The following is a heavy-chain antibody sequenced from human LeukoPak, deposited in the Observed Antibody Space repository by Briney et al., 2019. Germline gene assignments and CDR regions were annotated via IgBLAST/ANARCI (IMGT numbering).Heavy chain of an antibody. CDR2: IIPILGIA. CDR3: ARGALDFWSGYYPNWFDP. J-gene: IGHJ5*02. Sequence: ASVKVSCKASGGTFSSYAISWVRQAPGQGLEWMGRIIPILGIANYAQKFQGRVTITADKSTSTAYMELSSLRSEDTAVYYCARGALDFWSGYYPNWFDPWGQGTLVTVSS. D-gene: IGHD3-3*01. V-gene: IGHV1-69*04. CDR1: GGTFSSYA.